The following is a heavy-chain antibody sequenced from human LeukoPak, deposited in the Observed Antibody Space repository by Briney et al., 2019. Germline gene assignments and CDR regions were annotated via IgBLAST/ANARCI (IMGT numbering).Heavy chain of an antibody. CDR3: ARDLQRTLDY. J-gene: IGHJ4*02. CDR1: GGSFSGYY. Sequence: SETLSLTCAVYGGSFSGYYWSWIRQPPGKGLEWIGEINHSGSTNYNPSLKSRVTISVDTSKNQFSLKLSSVTAADTAVYYCARDLQRTLDYWGQGTLVTVSS. CDR2: INHSGST. V-gene: IGHV4-34*01.